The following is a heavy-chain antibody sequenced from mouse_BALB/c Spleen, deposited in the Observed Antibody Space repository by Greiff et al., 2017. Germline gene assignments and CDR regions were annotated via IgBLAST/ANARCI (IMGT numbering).Heavy chain of an antibody. CDR1: GYSITSGYY. Sequence: EVKLEESGPGLVKPSQSLSLTCSVTGYSITSGYYWNWIRQFPGNKLEWMGYISYDGSNNYNPSLKNRISITRDTSKNQFFLKLNSVTTEDTATYYCARAYCYYPYFDVWGAGTTVTVSS. D-gene: IGHD2-12*01. J-gene: IGHJ1*01. V-gene: IGHV3-6*02. CDR2: ISYDGSN. CDR3: ARAYCYYPYFDV.